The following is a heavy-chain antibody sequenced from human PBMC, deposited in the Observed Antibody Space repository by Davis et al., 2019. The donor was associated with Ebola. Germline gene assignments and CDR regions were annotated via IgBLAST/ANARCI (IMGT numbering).Heavy chain of an antibody. CDR1: GYTFTSYY. D-gene: IGHD2-2*01. CDR2: ISAYNGNT. V-gene: IGHV1-18*04. Sequence: ASVKVSCKASGYTFTSYYMHWVRQAPGQGLEWMGWISAYNGNTNYAQKLQGRVTMTTDTSTSTAYMELRSLRSDDTAVYYCARSVYCSSTSCYALVYWGQGTLVTVSS. J-gene: IGHJ4*02. CDR3: ARSVYCSSTSCYALVY.